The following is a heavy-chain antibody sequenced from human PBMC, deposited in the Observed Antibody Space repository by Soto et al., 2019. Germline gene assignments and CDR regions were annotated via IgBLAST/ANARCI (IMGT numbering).Heavy chain of an antibody. V-gene: IGHV3-21*01. J-gene: IGHJ3*02. CDR3: ARDAKYSSSSGDDAFDI. CDR2: ISSSSSYI. D-gene: IGHD6-6*01. Sequence: PGGSLRLSCAASGFTFSSCSMNWVRQAPGKGLEWVSSISSSSSYIYYADSVKGRFTISRDNAKNSLYLQMNSLRAEDTAVYYCARDAKYSSSSGDDAFDIWGQGTMVTVSS. CDR1: GFTFSSCS.